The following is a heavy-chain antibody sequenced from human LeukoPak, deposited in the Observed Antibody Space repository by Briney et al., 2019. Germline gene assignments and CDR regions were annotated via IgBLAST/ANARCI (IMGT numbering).Heavy chain of an antibody. Sequence: PSETLSLTCTVSGGSISSSSCYWGWIRQPPGKGLEWIGSIYYSGSTYYNPSLKSRVTISVDTSKNQFSLKLSSVTAADTAVYYCARRDDFLNWFDPWGQGTLVTVSS. D-gene: IGHD3-3*01. J-gene: IGHJ5*02. V-gene: IGHV4-39*01. CDR3: ARRDDFLNWFDP. CDR1: GGSISSSSCY. CDR2: IYYSGST.